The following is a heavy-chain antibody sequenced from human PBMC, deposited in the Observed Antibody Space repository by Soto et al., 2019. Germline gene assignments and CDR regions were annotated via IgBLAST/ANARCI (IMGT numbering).Heavy chain of an antibody. V-gene: IGHV3-64D*06. D-gene: IGHD6-13*01. CDR1: GFTFSSYA. CDR3: VKDQFVAAAGTAGWYYYYGMDV. Sequence: GGSLRLSCSASGFTFSSYAMHWVRQAPGKGLEYVSAISSNGGSTYYADSVKGRFTISRDNSKNTLYLQMSSLRAEDTAVYYCVKDQFVAAAGTAGWYYYYGMDVWGQGTTVTVSS. CDR2: ISSNGGST. J-gene: IGHJ6*02.